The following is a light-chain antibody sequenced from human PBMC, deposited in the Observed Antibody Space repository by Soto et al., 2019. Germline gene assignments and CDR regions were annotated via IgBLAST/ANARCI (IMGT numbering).Light chain of an antibody. CDR1: QTGSSW. CDR2: DVS. Sequence: DIQMTQSPSTLSASVGDRVTITCRASQTGSSWLAWYQQKPGKAPKLLIYDVSSLESGVPSRLSGSGSGTEFTLTIRSLQPDDFATSYCQQYYSYSRTFGQGTKVDIK. J-gene: IGKJ1*01. CDR3: QQYYSYSRT. V-gene: IGKV1-5*01.